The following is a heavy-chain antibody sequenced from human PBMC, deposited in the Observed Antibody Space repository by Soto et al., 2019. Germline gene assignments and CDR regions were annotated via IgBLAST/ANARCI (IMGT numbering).Heavy chain of an antibody. D-gene: IGHD1-1*01. CDR1: GFSLTTSGVA. CDR2: IYGSDDT. Sequence: QITLKESGPTLVKPTQTLTLTCTFSGFSLTTSGVAVGWIRLPPGKALEWLAIIYGSDDTFYSPSLKSSLTITKDTSTNQVVLTMTNMDPVDTATYYCARLYDPYYFDSWGQGTLVTVSS. CDR3: ARLYDPYYFDS. J-gene: IGHJ4*02. V-gene: IGHV2-5*01.